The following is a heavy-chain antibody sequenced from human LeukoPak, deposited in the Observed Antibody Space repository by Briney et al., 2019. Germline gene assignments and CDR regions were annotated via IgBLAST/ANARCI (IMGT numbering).Heavy chain of an antibody. CDR2: ISGSGSSI. V-gene: IGHV3-11*04. Sequence: GGSLRLSCAGAGFIFSDYYMSWIRQAPGKGLEWVSYISGSGSSIYYADSVTGRFTISRDNAKNSLYLQMNSLRAEDTAVYYCARVGPSMGYSSSSKRPYYFDYWGQGTLVTVSS. D-gene: IGHD6-13*01. CDR3: ARVGPSMGYSSSSKRPYYFDY. CDR1: GFIFSDYY. J-gene: IGHJ4*02.